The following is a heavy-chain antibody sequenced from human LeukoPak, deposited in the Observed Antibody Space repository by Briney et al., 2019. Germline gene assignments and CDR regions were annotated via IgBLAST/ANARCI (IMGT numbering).Heavy chain of an antibody. Sequence: GSLRLSCAASGFPFRNYGMTWVRQAPGKGLDWVALIGARDGRTYYADPVKGRFTISRDNFKNTLYLQMNSLRAEDTAIYYCAKGLYDYALDVWGQGTAVTVSS. CDR3: AKGLYDYALDV. CDR1: GFPFRNYG. V-gene: IGHV3-23*01. CDR2: IGARDGRT. J-gene: IGHJ6*02.